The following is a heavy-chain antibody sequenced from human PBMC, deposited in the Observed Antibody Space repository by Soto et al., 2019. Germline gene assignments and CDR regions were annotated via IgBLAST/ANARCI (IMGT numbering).Heavy chain of an antibody. V-gene: IGHV3-7*04. CDR2: IKQDGSEK. J-gene: IGHJ4*02. Sequence: EVQLVESGGGLVQPGGSLRLSCGASGFNFTSYWMSWVRQAPGKGLEWVANIKQDGSEKYYVESLKGRFTMSRDNAKNSRYLQMNSLRAEDTAVYYCARAGNTWFGESLQDYWGQGILVTVSS. D-gene: IGHD3-10*01. CDR1: GFNFTSYW. CDR3: ARAGNTWFGESLQDY.